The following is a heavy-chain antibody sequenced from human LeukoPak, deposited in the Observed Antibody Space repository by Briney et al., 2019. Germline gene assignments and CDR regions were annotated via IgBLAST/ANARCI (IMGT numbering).Heavy chain of an antibody. CDR2: TRYDGSNK. CDR3: ARGYFYGTHFDY. CDR1: GFTFSSYG. Sequence: GGSLRLSCAASGFTFSSYGMHWVRQAPGKGLEWVAFTRYDGSNKYYADSVKGRFTISRDNAKNSMYLQMNSLRVDDTAVYYCARGYFYGTHFDYWGQGALVAVSS. V-gene: IGHV3-30*02. J-gene: IGHJ4*02. D-gene: IGHD5-18*01.